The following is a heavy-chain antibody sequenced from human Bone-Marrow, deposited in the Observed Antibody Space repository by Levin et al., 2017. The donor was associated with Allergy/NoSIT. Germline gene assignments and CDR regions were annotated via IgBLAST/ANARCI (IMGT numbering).Heavy chain of an antibody. V-gene: IGHV3-23*01. J-gene: IGHJ5*02. CDR1: GFTFSNSP. D-gene: IGHD2-15*01. CDR2: ISGDSLGI. CDR3: AKGGYHQAFDP. Sequence: GGSLRLSCAASGFTFSNSPMSWVRQAPGKGLEWVSAISGDSLGIFYADSVKGRFTVSRDNSKNTLYLQMNSLGAEDTALYSCAKGGYHQAFDPWGQGTLVTVSS.